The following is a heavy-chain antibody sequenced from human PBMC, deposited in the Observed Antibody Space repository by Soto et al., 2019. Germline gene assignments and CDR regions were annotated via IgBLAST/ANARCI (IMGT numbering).Heavy chain of an antibody. V-gene: IGHV1-24*01. J-gene: IGHJ5*01. Sequence: ASVKVSCKVSGYTLTELSMHWVRQAPGKGLEWMGGFDPEDGETIYAQKFQGRVTMTEDTSTDKAYMELSSMRTEDTAVYYCATDGTYYDILTGPNWFDSWGQGTLVTVSS. CDR2: FDPEDGET. D-gene: IGHD3-9*01. CDR1: GYTLTELS. CDR3: ATDGTYYDILTGPNWFDS.